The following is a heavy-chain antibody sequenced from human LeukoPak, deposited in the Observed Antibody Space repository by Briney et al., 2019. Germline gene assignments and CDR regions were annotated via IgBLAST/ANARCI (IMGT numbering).Heavy chain of an antibody. Sequence: PGGSLRLSCAASGFTFGNYAMSWVRQAPGKGLEWASGIIADADDTYYADSVKGRFTISRDHSKNTLHLQMNSLRAEDAAIYYCARDGTTTRYNWFDSWGQGTLVTVSS. J-gene: IGHJ5*01. CDR2: IIADADDT. V-gene: IGHV3-23*01. CDR1: GFTFGNYA. D-gene: IGHD1-7*01. CDR3: ARDGTTTRYNWFDS.